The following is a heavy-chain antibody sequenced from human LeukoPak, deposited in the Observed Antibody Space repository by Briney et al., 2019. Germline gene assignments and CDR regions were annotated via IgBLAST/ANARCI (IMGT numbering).Heavy chain of an antibody. Sequence: PGRSLRLSCAASGFTFSSYAMHWVRQAPGKGLEWVSSISSSSSYIYYADSVKGRFTISRDNAKNSLYLQMNSLRAEDTAVYYCARDKGDYDFAFDIWGQGTMVTVSS. CDR3: ARDKGDYDFAFDI. CDR2: ISSSSSYI. D-gene: IGHD3-3*01. V-gene: IGHV3-21*01. CDR1: GFTFSSYA. J-gene: IGHJ3*02.